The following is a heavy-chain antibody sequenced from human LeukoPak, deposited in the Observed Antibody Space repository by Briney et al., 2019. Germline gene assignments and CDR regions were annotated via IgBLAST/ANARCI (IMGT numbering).Heavy chain of an antibody. CDR2: IKQDGSEK. CDR3: ARQRYYYDSSGYLIDDY. V-gene: IGHV3-7*01. D-gene: IGHD3-22*01. Sequence: GGSLRLSCAASGFTFSSYWMSWVRQAPGKGLEWVANIKQDGSEKYYVDSVKGRFTISRDNAKNSLYLQMNSLRAEDTAVYYCARQRYYYDSSGYLIDDYWGQGTLVTVSS. J-gene: IGHJ4*02. CDR1: GFTFSSYW.